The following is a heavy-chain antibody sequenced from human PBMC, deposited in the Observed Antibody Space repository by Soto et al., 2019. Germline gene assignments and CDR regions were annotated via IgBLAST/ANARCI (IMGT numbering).Heavy chain of an antibody. V-gene: IGHV3-30*19. D-gene: IGHD3-3*01. CDR2: MSSDGINK. Sequence: GGSLSLSCAASGFTITYYGMHWVRQAPGKGLEWVAAMSSDGINKYYADSVKGRFTISRDNSKNTLYLQMNSLRAEDTAVYYCARDPRSTYYDFWSGYYSPGDGMDVWGQGTTVTVSS. J-gene: IGHJ6*02. CDR3: ARDPRSTYYDFWSGYYSPGDGMDV. CDR1: GFTITYYG.